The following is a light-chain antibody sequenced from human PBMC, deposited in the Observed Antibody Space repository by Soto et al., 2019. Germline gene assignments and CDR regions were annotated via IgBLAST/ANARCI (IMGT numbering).Light chain of an antibody. CDR3: LQHHNYPPLT. V-gene: IGKV1-17*01. Sequence: DIQMTQSPSSVSASVGDRVTITCRASQDIINELAWYQHKPGRAPQRLIYVASTLQSGVPSRFSGSASGTEFTLTISSLQPEDFATYYCLQHHNYPPLTFGGGTKVEIK. CDR2: VAS. J-gene: IGKJ4*01. CDR1: QDIINE.